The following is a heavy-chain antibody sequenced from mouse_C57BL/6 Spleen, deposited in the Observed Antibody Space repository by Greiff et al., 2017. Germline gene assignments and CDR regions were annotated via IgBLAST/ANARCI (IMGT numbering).Heavy chain of an antibody. CDR3: TSAYDYDFLFDY. Sequence: EVQLQQSGTVLARPGASVKMSCKTSGYTFTSYWMHWVKQRPGQGLEWIGAIYPGNSDTSYNQKFKGKAKLTAVTSASTAYMELSSLTNEDSAVXYCTSAYDYDFLFDYWGQGTTLTVSS. J-gene: IGHJ2*01. V-gene: IGHV1-5*01. CDR2: IYPGNSDT. CDR1: GYTFTSYW. D-gene: IGHD2-4*01.